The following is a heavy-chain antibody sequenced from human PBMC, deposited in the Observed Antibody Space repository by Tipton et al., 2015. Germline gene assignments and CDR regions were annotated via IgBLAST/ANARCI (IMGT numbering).Heavy chain of an antibody. D-gene: IGHD4-17*01. CDR1: GGSFSGYF. J-gene: IGHJ4*02. V-gene: IGHV4-34*01. Sequence: TLSLTCAVEGGSFSGYFWSWIRQPPGKGLEWIGEINHSGSTNYNPSLKSRVTISVDTSKNQFSLILTSVTAADTAVYYCARAYDYGDSPPGPLGYWGQGTLVTVSS. CDR3: ARAYDYGDSPPGPLGY. CDR2: INHSGST.